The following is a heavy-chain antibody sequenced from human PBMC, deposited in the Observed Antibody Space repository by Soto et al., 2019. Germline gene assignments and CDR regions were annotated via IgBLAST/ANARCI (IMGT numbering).Heavy chain of an antibody. CDR2: IYPGDSDT. Sequence: GESLKISCKGSGYSFTSYWIGWVRQMPGKGLEWMGIIYPGDSDTRYSPSFQGQVTISADKSISTAYLQWSSLKASDTAMYYCARLGANPATMVRGVKSYYYYGMDVWGQGTTVTVSS. V-gene: IGHV5-51*01. CDR1: GYSFTSYW. CDR3: ARLGANPATMVRGVKSYYYYGMDV. D-gene: IGHD3-10*01. J-gene: IGHJ6*02.